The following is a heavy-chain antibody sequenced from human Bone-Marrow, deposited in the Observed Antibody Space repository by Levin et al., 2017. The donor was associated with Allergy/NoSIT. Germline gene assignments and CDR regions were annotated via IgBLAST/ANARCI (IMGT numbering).Heavy chain of an antibody. D-gene: IGHD2-15*01. CDR1: GFTFSSYA. CDR3: AKTGGYCSGGSCYSGY. Sequence: PGGSLRLSCAASGFTFSSYAMSWVRQAPGKGLEWVSAISGSGGSTYYADSVKGRFTISRDNSKNTLYLQMNSLRAEDTAVYYCAKTGGYCSGGSCYSGYWGQGTLVTVSS. CDR2: ISGSGGST. J-gene: IGHJ4*02. V-gene: IGHV3-23*01.